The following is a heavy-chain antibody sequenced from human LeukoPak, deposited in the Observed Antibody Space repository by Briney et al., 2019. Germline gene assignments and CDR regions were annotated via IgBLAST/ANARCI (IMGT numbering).Heavy chain of an antibody. D-gene: IGHD5-18*01. CDR3: ARDSSDTRSLIAH. J-gene: IGHJ1*01. Sequence: ASVKVPCKASGGTFSKYTISWVRQRPGQGLEWMGGITPLFGTANYAQKFQGRVTITADESASTAYMEVSSLRSEDTAVYYCARDSSDTRSLIAHWGQGTLVTVSS. CDR2: ITPLFGTA. CDR1: GGTFSKYT. V-gene: IGHV1-69*13.